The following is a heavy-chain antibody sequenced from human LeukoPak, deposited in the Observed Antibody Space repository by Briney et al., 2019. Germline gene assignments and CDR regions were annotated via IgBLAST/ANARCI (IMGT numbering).Heavy chain of an antibody. CDR2: ISGSGGST. CDR3: AKEPTSYSSGWYNWFDP. CDR1: GFTFSSYA. Sequence: GGSLRLPCAASGFTFSSYAMSWVRQAPGKGLEWVSAISGSGGSTYYADSVKGRFTISRDNSKNTLYLQMNSLRAEDTAVYYCAKEPTSYSSGWYNWFDPWGQGTLVTVSS. J-gene: IGHJ5*02. D-gene: IGHD6-19*01. V-gene: IGHV3-23*01.